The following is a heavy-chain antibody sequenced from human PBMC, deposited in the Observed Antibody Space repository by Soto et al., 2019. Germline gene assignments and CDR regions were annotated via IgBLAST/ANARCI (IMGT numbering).Heavy chain of an antibody. Sequence: RSLTCTVSGGSISGYYWTWIRQPPGKGLEWVGSLFYGGTTDYNPSLKSRLTMSLDTSKNHFSLKLGSVTAADTAVYYCARHRGPAPVYWGQGTLVTVSS. D-gene: IGHD3-10*01. CDR2: LFYGGTT. CDR1: GGSISGYY. J-gene: IGHJ4*02. V-gene: IGHV4-39*01. CDR3: ARHRGPAPVY.